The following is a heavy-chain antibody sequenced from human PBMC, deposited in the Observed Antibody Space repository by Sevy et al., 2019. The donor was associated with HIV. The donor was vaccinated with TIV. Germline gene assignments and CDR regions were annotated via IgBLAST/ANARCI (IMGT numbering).Heavy chain of an antibody. CDR2: IYPDHSDT. V-gene: IGHV5-51*01. J-gene: IGHJ4*02. D-gene: IGHD3-22*01. Sequence: GESLKISCRGSGYSFTSHWIGWVRHMPGKGLEWMGIIYPDHSDTRYSPSFQGQVTFSADKSISTAYLQWSSLKASDTAMYYCATSRSGYLDSSGYYIYWGQGTLVTVSS. CDR1: GYSFTSHW. CDR3: ATSRSGYLDSSGYYIY.